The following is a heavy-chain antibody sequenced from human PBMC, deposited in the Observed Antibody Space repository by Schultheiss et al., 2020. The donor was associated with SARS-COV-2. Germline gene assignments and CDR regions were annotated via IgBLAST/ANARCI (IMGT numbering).Heavy chain of an antibody. V-gene: IGHV1-69*10. J-gene: IGHJ6*02. CDR3: ARTYCTNGVCYNYYGMDV. D-gene: IGHD2-8*01. CDR1: GGTFSSYA. Sequence: SVKVSCKASGGTFSSYAISWVRQAPGQGLEWMGGIIPILGIANYAQKFQGRVTITADKSTSTAYMELSSLRSEDTAVYYCARTYCTNGVCYNYYGMDVWGQGTTVTVSS. CDR2: IIPILGIA.